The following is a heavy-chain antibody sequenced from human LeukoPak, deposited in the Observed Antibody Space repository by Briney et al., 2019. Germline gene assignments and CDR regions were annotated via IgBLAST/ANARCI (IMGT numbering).Heavy chain of an antibody. Sequence: GGSLRLSCTASGFTFNGYSMNWVRQAPGKGLEWVSSISTSSSYIYYADSVKGRLTISRNNPKNSLYLQMNSLRAEDTAVYYCARNRGDPSYFDYWGEGTLVTVSS. J-gene: IGHJ4*02. D-gene: IGHD4-17*01. CDR1: GFTFNGYS. V-gene: IGHV3-21*01. CDR3: ARNRGDPSYFDY. CDR2: ISTSSSYI.